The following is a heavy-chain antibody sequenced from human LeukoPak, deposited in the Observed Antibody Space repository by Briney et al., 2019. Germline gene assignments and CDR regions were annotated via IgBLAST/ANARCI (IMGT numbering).Heavy chain of an antibody. CDR2: ISSSSSYI. CDR1: GFTFRSYS. J-gene: IGHJ6*03. D-gene: IGHD6-13*01. V-gene: IGHV3-21*01. CDR3: ARDGQPYPAAADTEYYYYMDV. Sequence: GGSLRLSCAASGFTFRSYSMNWVRQAPGKGLDWVSSISSSSSYIYYADSVKGRFTISRDNAKNSLYLQMNSLRAEDTAVYYCARDGQPYPAAADTEYYYYMDVWGKGTTVTISS.